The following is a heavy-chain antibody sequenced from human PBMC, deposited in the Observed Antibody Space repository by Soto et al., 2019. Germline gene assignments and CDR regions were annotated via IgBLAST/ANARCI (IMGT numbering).Heavy chain of an antibody. CDR2: IYYSGST. J-gene: IGHJ4*02. Sequence: QLQLHASGPGLVRPSETLSLTCAVSGGSISSSSYYWGWIRQPPGKGLERIGGIYYSGSTYYNPSLTSRVTISVDTSKTQFSLKLSSVTAADTAVYYCLLGSGWKDFDYWGQGTLVTVSS. CDR3: LLGSGWKDFDY. V-gene: IGHV4-39*01. CDR1: GGSISSSSYY. D-gene: IGHD3-22*01.